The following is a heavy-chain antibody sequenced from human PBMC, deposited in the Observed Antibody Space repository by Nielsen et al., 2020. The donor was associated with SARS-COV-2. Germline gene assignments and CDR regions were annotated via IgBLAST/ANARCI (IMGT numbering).Heavy chain of an antibody. Sequence: GGSLRLSCAASGFTFSSYGMHWVRQAPGKGLEWVAVISYDGSSKYYADSVKGRFTISRDNSKNTLYLQMNSLRAEDTAVYYCAKGSWGIAVAGAIDYWGQGTLVTVSS. CDR3: AKGSWGIAVAGAIDY. CDR2: ISYDGSSK. J-gene: IGHJ4*02. V-gene: IGHV3-30*18. CDR1: GFTFSSYG. D-gene: IGHD6-19*01.